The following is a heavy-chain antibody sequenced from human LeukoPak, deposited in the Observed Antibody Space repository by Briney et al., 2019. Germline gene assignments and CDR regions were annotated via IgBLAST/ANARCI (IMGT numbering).Heavy chain of an antibody. D-gene: IGHD4-11*01. CDR3: ARHQGATVTPFDY. J-gene: IGHJ4*02. CDR1: GGSISSGDYY. Sequence: PSQTLSLTCTVSGGSISSGDYYWSWIRQPPGKGLEWIGYIYYSGSAYYNPPLKTQVTISVDTSKNQFSLKLSSVTAADTAVYYCARHQGATVTPFDYWGQGTLVTVSS. CDR2: IYYSGSA. V-gene: IGHV4-30-4*08.